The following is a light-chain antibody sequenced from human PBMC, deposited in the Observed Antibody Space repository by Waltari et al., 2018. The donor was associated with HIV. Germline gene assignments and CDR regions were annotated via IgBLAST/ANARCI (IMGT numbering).Light chain of an antibody. CDR1: TSNIGTNV. Sequence: QSVLAQPPSVSGTPGQRVTIPCSGTTSNIGTNVVNWYQQVPGTAPKLLISSNNQRPSGVPDRFSGFKSRTSASLAINGLQSEDEADYYCATWDDTPTGHVLFGGGTNLTVL. J-gene: IGLJ2*01. CDR2: SNN. CDR3: ATWDDTPTGHVL. V-gene: IGLV1-44*01.